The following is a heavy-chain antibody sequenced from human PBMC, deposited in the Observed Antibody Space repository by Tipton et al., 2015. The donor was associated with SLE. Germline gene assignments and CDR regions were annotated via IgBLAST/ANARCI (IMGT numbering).Heavy chain of an antibody. CDR2: IYHSGST. J-gene: IGHJ6*02. V-gene: IGHV4-38-2*02. Sequence: TLSLTCAVSGYSISSGYYWGWIRQPPGKGLEWIGSIYHSGSTYYNPSLKSRVTISVDTSKNQFSLKLSSVTAADTAGDYCAREGLIGVDRDYYGMDVWGQGTTVSVSS. CDR3: AREGLIGVDRDYYGMDV. CDR1: GYSISSGYY. D-gene: IGHD3-22*01.